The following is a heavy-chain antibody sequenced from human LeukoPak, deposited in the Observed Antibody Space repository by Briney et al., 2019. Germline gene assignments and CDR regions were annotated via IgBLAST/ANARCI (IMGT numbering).Heavy chain of an antibody. V-gene: IGHV5-51*01. CDR1: GYSFTSYW. Sequence: GESLQISCHGSGYSFTSYWIGWVRQMPGKGLEWMGIIYPGDSDTRYSPSFQGQVTISADKSISTAYLQWTSLKASDTAMYYCARRRLVGAIYYYYGMDVWGQGTTVTVSS. D-gene: IGHD1-26*01. CDR2: IYPGDSDT. CDR3: ARRRLVGAIYYYYGMDV. J-gene: IGHJ6*02.